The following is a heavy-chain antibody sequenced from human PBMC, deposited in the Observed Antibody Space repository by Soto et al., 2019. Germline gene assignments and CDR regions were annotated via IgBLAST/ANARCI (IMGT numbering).Heavy chain of an antibody. J-gene: IGHJ4*02. V-gene: IGHV3-33*06. Sequence: GGSLRLSCAASGFTFSSYGMHWVRQAPGKGLEWVAVIWYDGSNKYYADSVKGRFTISRDNSKNTLYLQMNSLRAEDTAVYYCAKGGGGITMIVVVITAEYYFDYRDQDTLVTVSS. CDR3: AKGGGGITMIVVVITAEYYFDY. CDR2: IWYDGSNK. CDR1: GFTFSSYG. D-gene: IGHD3-22*01.